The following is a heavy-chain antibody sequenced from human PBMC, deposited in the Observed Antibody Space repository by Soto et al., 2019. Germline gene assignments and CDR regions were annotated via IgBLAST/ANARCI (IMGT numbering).Heavy chain of an antibody. J-gene: IGHJ5*02. V-gene: IGHV4-31*03. D-gene: IGHD3-22*01. CDR2: IYYSGST. CDR1: GGSISSGGYY. Sequence: PSETLSLTCTVSGGSISSGGYYWSWIRQHPGKGLEWIGYIYYSGSTYYNPSLESRVTISVDTSKNQFSLKLSSVTAADTAVYYCARDSALPEDYHDSSPPAGNWLDPWGQGTLVTVSS. CDR3: ARDSALPEDYHDSSPPAGNWLDP.